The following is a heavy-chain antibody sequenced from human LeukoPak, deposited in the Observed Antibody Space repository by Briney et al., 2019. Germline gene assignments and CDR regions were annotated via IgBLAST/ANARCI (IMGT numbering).Heavy chain of an antibody. Sequence: GGSLRLSCAVSGFTLSNFWMAWVRQGPGKGLEWVANIKQDGSEKYYADSVKGRFTISRDNAKNSLYLQMNTLRVEDTAVYYCAQGGATISDYWGQGTLVTVSS. V-gene: IGHV3-7*01. CDR1: GFTLSNFW. CDR3: AQGGATISDY. J-gene: IGHJ4*02. D-gene: IGHD5-12*01. CDR2: IKQDGSEK.